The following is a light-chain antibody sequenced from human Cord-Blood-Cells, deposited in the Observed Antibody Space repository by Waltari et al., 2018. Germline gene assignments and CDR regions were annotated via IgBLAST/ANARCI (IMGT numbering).Light chain of an antibody. CDR2: GAS. CDR3: QQYGSSPP. V-gene: IGKV3-20*01. J-gene: IGKJ3*01. Sequence: EIVLTQSPGTLSLSPGERATLSCRASQSVSSSYLAWYQQKPGQAPRLLIYGASSRATGIPDRFSGSESGTDFTLTISRLEPEDFAVYYCQQYGSSPPFGPGTKVDIQ. CDR1: QSVSSSY.